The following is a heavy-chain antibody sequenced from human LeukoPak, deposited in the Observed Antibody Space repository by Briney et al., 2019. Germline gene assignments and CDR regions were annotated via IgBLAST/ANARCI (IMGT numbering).Heavy chain of an antibody. CDR1: GFSFSGYS. V-gene: IGHV3-21*01. Sequence: PGGSLRLSCAVSGFSFSGYSMNWVRQAPGEGLEWVSAISGSSTYIYYADSVKGRFTISRDNAKNSLYLEMDSLRAEDTAVYYCARDLSRVVVITTNFDYWGQGTLVTVSS. J-gene: IGHJ4*02. CDR2: ISGSSTYI. D-gene: IGHD3-22*01. CDR3: ARDLSRVVVITTNFDY.